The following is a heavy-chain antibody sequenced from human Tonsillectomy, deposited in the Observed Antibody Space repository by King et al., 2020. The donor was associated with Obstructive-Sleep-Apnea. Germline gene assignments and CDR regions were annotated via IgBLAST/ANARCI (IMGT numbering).Heavy chain of an antibody. CDR2: IYYSGST. Sequence: LQLQESGPGLVKPSETLSLTCTVSGGSISSSSYYWGWIRQPPGKGLEWIGSIYYSGSTYYNPSLKSRVTISVDTSKNQFSLKLSSVTAADTAVYYCARGVKNDYGDPMNDWGQGTLVTVSS. V-gene: IGHV4-39*07. D-gene: IGHD4-17*01. J-gene: IGHJ4*02. CDR1: GGSISSSSYY. CDR3: ARGVKNDYGDPMND.